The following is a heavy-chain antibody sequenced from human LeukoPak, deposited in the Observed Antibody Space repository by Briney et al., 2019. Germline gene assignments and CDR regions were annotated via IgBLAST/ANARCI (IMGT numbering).Heavy chain of an antibody. CDR2: IIPILGIA. D-gene: IGHD6-13*01. CDR3: ARFMDSLFPKPGVAAAGTDY. CDR1: GGTFSSYA. V-gene: IGHV1-69*04. J-gene: IGHJ4*02. Sequence: SVKVSCKASGGTFSSYAISWVRQAPGQGLEWMGRIIPILGIANYAQKFQGRVTITADKSTSTAYMELSSLRSEDTAVYYCARFMDSLFPKPGVAAAGTDYWGQGTLVTVSS.